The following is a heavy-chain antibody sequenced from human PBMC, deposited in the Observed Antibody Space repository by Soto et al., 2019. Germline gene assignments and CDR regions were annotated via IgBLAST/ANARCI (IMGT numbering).Heavy chain of an antibody. D-gene: IGHD2-2*01. CDR1: GGSFSGYY. V-gene: IGHV4-34*01. CDR3: ARGSPSQVVPAAMVPYYYYYMDV. CDR2: INHSGST. J-gene: IGHJ6*03. Sequence: SETLSLTCAVYGGSFSGYYWSWIRQPPGKGLEWIGEINHSGSTNYNPSLKSRVTISVDTSKNQFSLKLSSVTAADTAVYYCARGSPSQVVPAAMVPYYYYYMDVWGKGTTVTVSS.